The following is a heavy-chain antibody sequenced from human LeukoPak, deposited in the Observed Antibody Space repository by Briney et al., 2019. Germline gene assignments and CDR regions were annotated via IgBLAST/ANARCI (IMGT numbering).Heavy chain of an antibody. J-gene: IGHJ4*02. CDR1: GYTFTGYY. D-gene: IGHD3-22*01. Sequence: ASVKVSRKASGYTFTGYYLHWVRQAPGQGLEWMGWINPNSGDTNYAQKFQGRVTMTRDTSISTAYMELSRLRSDDTAVFYCARGDSSPYYYFDYWGQGTLVTVSS. CDR2: INPNSGDT. V-gene: IGHV1-2*02. CDR3: ARGDSSPYYYFDY.